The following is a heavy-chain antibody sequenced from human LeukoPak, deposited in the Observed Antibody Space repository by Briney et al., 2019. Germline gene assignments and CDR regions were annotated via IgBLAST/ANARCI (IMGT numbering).Heavy chain of an antibody. V-gene: IGHV4-34*01. D-gene: IGHD3-9*01. Sequence: SETLSLTCAVYGGSFSGYYWSWIRQPPGKGLEWIGEINHSGSTNYNPSLKSRVTISVDPSKNQFSLKLSSGTAAGTGVDYCAGGDYDILTGYSWGQGTLVTVSS. CDR1: GGSFSGYY. J-gene: IGHJ5*02. CDR3: AGGDYDILTGYS. CDR2: INHSGST.